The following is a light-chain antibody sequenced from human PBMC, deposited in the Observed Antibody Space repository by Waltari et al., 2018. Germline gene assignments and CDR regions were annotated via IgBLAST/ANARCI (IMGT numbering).Light chain of an antibody. Sequence: QTVLTQEPSLSVSPGGTVTLTCALSSGSAYSTSYAPWYPQPPGPAPRTLVYKGNGRSSGVPDRFSGSILGNKAALTITGAQADDESDYYCSMYMGSGIWVFGGGTKLTVL. J-gene: IGLJ3*02. CDR2: KGN. CDR3: SMYMGSGIWV. CDR1: SGSAYSTSY. V-gene: IGLV8-61*01.